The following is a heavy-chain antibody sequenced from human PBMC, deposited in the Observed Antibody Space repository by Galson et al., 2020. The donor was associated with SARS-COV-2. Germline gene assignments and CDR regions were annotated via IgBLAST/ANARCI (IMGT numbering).Heavy chain of an antibody. CDR1: GFTFSSYD. Sequence: GGSLRLSCAASGFTFSSYDMHWVRQATGKGLEWVSAIGTAGDTYYPGSVKGRFTISRENAKNSLYLQMNSLRAGDTAVYYCARGAVHTGLWGYYYYYMDVWGKGTTVTVSS. CDR2: IGTAGDT. J-gene: IGHJ6*03. CDR3: ARGAVHTGLWGYYYYYMDV. V-gene: IGHV3-13*01. D-gene: IGHD3-10*01.